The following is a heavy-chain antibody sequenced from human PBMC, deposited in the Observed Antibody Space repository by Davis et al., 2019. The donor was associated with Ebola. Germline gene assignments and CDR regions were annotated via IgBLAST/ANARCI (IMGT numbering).Heavy chain of an antibody. Sequence: PGESLRLSCAASGFTFSYYAVHWVRQAPGKGLEWVALISSDGDIKYYADSVKGRFTISRDNFKNKAFLQMNLLKVDDTAVYYCARDWGLQLRWGWIDPWGQGNMVTVS. D-gene: IGHD1-7*01. J-gene: IGHJ5*02. CDR1: GFTFSYYA. CDR2: ISSDGDIK. CDR3: ARDWGLQLRWGWIDP. V-gene: IGHV3-30-3*01.